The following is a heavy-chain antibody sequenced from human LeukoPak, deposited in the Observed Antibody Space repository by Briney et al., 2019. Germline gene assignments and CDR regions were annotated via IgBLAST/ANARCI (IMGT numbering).Heavy chain of an antibody. D-gene: IGHD1-26*01. Sequence: PSQTLSLTCTVSGGSISSGSYYWSWIRQPAGKGLEWIGRIYTSGSTNYNPSLKSRVTISVDTSKNQFSLKLSSVTAADTAVYYCARDWGRSGSPPLLWFDPWGQGTLVTVSS. J-gene: IGHJ5*02. V-gene: IGHV4-61*02. CDR1: GGSISSGSYY. CDR2: IYTSGST. CDR3: ARDWGRSGSPPLLWFDP.